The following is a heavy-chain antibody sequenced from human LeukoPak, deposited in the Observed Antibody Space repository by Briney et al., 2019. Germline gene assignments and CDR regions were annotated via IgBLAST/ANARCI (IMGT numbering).Heavy chain of an antibody. CDR3: ARSLSQRRRYYFDY. Sequence: GGSLRLSCAASGFTVSSNYMSWVRQAPGKGLEWVSVIYSGGSTYYADSVKGRFTISRDNSKNTLYLQMNSLRAEDTAVYYCARSLSQRRRYYFDYWGQGTLVTVSS. CDR2: IYSGGST. J-gene: IGHJ4*02. D-gene: IGHD1-1*01. CDR1: GFTVSSNY. V-gene: IGHV3-53*01.